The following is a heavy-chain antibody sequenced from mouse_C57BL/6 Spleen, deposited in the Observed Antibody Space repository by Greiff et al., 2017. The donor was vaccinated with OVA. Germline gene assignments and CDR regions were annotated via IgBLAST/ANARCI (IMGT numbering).Heavy chain of an antibody. V-gene: IGHV5-4*01. CDR1: GFTFSSYA. J-gene: IGHJ3*01. CDR2: ISDGGSYT. D-gene: IGHD4-1*01. CDR3: AREGTGTRFAY. Sequence: EVKVVESGGGLVKPGGSLKLSCAASGFTFSSYAMSWVRQTPEKRLEWVATISDGGSYTYYPDNVKGRFTISRDNAKNNLYLQMSHLKSEDTAMYYCAREGTGTRFAYWGQGTLVTVSA.